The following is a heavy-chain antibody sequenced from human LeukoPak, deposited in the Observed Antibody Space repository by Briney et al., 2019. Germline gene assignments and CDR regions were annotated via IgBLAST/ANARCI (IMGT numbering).Heavy chain of an antibody. CDR2: VYYSGST. Sequence: SETLSLTCTVSGXSISYYYWSWIRQPPGKGLEWIGYVYYSGSTSYNPSLKSRVTISLDTSKHQLSLKLNSVTAADTAVYYCARHAYCGGDCFGGAFEIWGQGTMVTVSS. V-gene: IGHV4-59*08. CDR3: ARHAYCGGDCFGGAFEI. D-gene: IGHD2-21*02. CDR1: GXSISYYY. J-gene: IGHJ3*02.